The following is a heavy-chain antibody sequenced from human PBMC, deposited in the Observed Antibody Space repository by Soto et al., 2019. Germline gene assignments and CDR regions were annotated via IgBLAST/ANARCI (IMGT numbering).Heavy chain of an antibody. CDR1: GFSLTTSGVG. CDR3: VHTGYSYDPFGY. Sequence: GSGPTLVNPTQTLTLTCTFSGFSLTTSGVGVGWIRQPPGKALEWLALIFWNDDERYSPSLNSRLTIAKDTSKNQVVLTMTNMDPVDTATDYCVHTGYSYDPFGYWGRGTLVTVSS. J-gene: IGHJ4*02. D-gene: IGHD5-18*01. V-gene: IGHV2-5*01. CDR2: IFWNDDE.